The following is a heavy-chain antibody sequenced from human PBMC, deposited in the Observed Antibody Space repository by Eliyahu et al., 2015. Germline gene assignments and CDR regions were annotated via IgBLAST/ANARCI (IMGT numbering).Heavy chain of an antibody. CDR1: GFTVSSXY. CDR3: ASGLGQGNFDY. D-gene: IGHD3/OR15-3a*01. CDR2: XYSGGST. V-gene: IGHV3-66*01. J-gene: IGHJ4*02. Sequence: EVQLVESGGGLVQPGGXLRLSXAASGFTVSSXYMXWVRQAPGKGLEWVSXXYSGGSTYYADSVKGRFTISRDNSKNTLYLQMNSLRAEDTAVYYCASGLGQGNFDYWGQGTLVTVSS.